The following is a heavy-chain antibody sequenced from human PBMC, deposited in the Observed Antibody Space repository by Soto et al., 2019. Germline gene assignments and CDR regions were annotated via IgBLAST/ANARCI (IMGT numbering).Heavy chain of an antibody. J-gene: IGHJ4*02. Sequence: ASVKVSCKASGGTFSSYAISWVRQAPGQGLEWMGGIIPIFGTANYAQKFQGRVTITADESTSTAYMELSSLRSEDTTAYYCARDSRRDGYNYWGQGALLTVFS. V-gene: IGHV1-69*13. CDR2: IIPIFGTA. CDR1: GGTFSSYA. CDR3: ARDSRRDGYNY. D-gene: IGHD5-12*01.